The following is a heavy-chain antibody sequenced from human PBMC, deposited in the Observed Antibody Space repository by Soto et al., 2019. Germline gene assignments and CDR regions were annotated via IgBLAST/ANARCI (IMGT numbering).Heavy chain of an antibody. D-gene: IGHD1-1*01. CDR3: ARAQILEGGSDWFDP. J-gene: IGHJ5*02. CDR2: IYHSGST. Sequence: SETLSLTCAVSGGSISSSNWWSWVRQPPGKGLEWIGEIYHSGSTNYNPSLKSRVTISVDKSKNQFSLKLSSVTAADTAVYYCARAQILEGGSDWFDPWGQGTLVTVSS. CDR1: GGSISSSNW. V-gene: IGHV4-4*02.